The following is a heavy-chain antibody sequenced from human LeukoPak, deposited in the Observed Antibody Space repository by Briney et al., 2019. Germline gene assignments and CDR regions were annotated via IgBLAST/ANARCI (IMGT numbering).Heavy chain of an antibody. Sequence: ASVKVSCKASGGTFSSYAISWVRQAPGQGLEWMGRIIPILGIANYAQKFQGRATITADKSTSTAYMELSSLRSEDTAVYYRARDRGATSKAYYYGMDVWGQGTTVTVSS. V-gene: IGHV1-69*04. CDR1: GGTFSSYA. D-gene: IGHD1-26*01. CDR2: IIPILGIA. CDR3: ARDRGATSKAYYYGMDV. J-gene: IGHJ6*02.